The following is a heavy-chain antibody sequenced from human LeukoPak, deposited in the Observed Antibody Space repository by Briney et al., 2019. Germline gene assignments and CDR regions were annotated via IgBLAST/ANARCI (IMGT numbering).Heavy chain of an antibody. J-gene: IGHJ4*02. CDR3: ARDGNYYADY. CDR1: GGSFSGYY. Sequence: SSETLSLTCAVYGGSFSGYYWSWIRQPPGKGLEWIGEINHSGSTNYNPSLKSRVTISVDTSKNQFSLKLSSVTAEDTAVYYCARDGNYYADYWGQGTLVTVSS. CDR2: INHSGST. D-gene: IGHD3-10*01. V-gene: IGHV4-34*01.